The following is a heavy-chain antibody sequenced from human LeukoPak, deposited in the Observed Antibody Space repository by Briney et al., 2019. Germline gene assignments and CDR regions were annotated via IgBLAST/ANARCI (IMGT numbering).Heavy chain of an antibody. D-gene: IGHD2-2*01. CDR1: GGSISSYY. V-gene: IGHV4-59*01. CDR2: IYYSGST. Sequence: SETLSLTCTVSGGSISSYYWSWIRQPPGKGLEWIGYIYYSGSTNYNPSLKSRVTISVDTSKMQFSLKLSSVTAADSAVYYCARDPVDQPYWFFDLWGRGTLVTVSS. J-gene: IGHJ2*01. CDR3: ARDPVDQPYWFFDL.